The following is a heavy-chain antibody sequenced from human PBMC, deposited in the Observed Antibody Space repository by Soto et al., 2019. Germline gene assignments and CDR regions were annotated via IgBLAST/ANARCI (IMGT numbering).Heavy chain of an antibody. D-gene: IGHD1-26*01. V-gene: IGHV4-59*01. CDR3: ATRPPGVWVGVFDY. CDR2: VYHSGTT. CDR1: RASISSYY. Sequence: PSETLSLTCTVSRASISSYYWSWIRQPPGKGPEWIGYVYHSGTTNYNPSLESRVTISLDTSKNQFSLRLNPVTAADTAVYYCATRPPGVWVGVFDYWSQGTLVTVSS. J-gene: IGHJ4*02.